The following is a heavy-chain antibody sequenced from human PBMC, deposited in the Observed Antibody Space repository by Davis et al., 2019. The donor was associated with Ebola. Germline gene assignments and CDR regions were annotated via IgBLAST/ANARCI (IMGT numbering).Heavy chain of an antibody. Sequence: AASVKVSCKASGYTFTDYGISWVRQAPGQGLEWMGRIDPDSGGTNYAQKFQGRVTMTRDTSINTAYMDLRRLRSDDTAVYFCARVYSGTWILRDAFDIWGQGTMVTVSS. J-gene: IGHJ3*02. CDR3: ARVYSGTWILRDAFDI. D-gene: IGHD1-26*01. V-gene: IGHV1-2*06. CDR2: IDPDSGGT. CDR1: GYTFTDYG.